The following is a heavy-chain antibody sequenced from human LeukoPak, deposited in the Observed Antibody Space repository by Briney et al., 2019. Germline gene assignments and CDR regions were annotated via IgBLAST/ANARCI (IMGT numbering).Heavy chain of an antibody. D-gene: IGHD2-21*01. CDR1: GFIFSNYW. Sequence: GGSLRLSCAASGFIFSNYWMTWVRQSPGKGLAWVASIKFDGSEKYYVDSVKGRFTISRDNAKNSLYLQMNSLRAEDTALYYCARDHTDPGLFFDSWGQGTLVTVSS. J-gene: IGHJ4*02. CDR3: ARDHTDPGLFFDS. V-gene: IGHV3-7*01. CDR2: IKFDGSEK.